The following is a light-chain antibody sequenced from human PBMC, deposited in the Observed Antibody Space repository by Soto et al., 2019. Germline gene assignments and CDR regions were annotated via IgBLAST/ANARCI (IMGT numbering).Light chain of an antibody. V-gene: IGKV3-11*01. Sequence: EIVLTQSPATLSLSPGERATLSCRASQSVSSYLAWYQQKPGQAPRLLIYDASNRATGIPARFSGSGSGTDSTLTISSLEPEDFAVYYCQQGSNWPITFGQGTRLEIK. CDR2: DAS. J-gene: IGKJ5*01. CDR1: QSVSSY. CDR3: QQGSNWPIT.